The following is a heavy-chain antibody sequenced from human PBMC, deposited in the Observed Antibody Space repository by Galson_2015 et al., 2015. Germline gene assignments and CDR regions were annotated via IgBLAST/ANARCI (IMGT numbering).Heavy chain of an antibody. D-gene: IGHD6-19*01. CDR3: ARDPQDNSGWSCYFDY. J-gene: IGHJ4*02. V-gene: IGHV3-30-3*01. Sequence: SLRLSCAASGFTFSAYAMHWVRQAPGKGLEWVEVISYNGSKKYYADSVKGRFTISRDNSKNTLYLQMNSLRAEDTAVYYCARDPQDNSGWSCYFDYWGQGTLVTVSS. CDR1: GFTFSAYA. CDR2: ISYNGSKK.